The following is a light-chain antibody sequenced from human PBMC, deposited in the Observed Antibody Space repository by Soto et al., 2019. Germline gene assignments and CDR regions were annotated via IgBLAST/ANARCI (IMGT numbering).Light chain of an antibody. CDR2: EVT. Sequence: QSVLTQPASVSGSPGQSITISCTGTNTDVGSYNLVSWYQQHPGRAPKLIICEVTERPSGVSNRFSGFKSGNTASLTISGLQPEDEADYFCTSPTPGSLYVFGSGTKVT. CDR1: NTDVGSYNL. CDR3: TSPTPGSLYV. V-gene: IGLV2-14*02. J-gene: IGLJ1*01.